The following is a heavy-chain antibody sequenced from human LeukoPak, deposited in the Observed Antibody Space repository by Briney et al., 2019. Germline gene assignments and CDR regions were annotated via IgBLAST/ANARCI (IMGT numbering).Heavy chain of an antibody. J-gene: IGHJ4*02. V-gene: IGHV4-59*12. Sequence: SETLSLTCTISGGSISSYYWSWIRQPPGKGLEWIGYIYYSGSTNYNPSLKSRVTISVDTSKNQFSLKLSSVTAADTAVYYCAREMDTYYYDSSGYPDYWGQGTLVTVSS. D-gene: IGHD3-22*01. CDR1: GGSISSYY. CDR2: IYYSGST. CDR3: AREMDTYYYDSSGYPDY.